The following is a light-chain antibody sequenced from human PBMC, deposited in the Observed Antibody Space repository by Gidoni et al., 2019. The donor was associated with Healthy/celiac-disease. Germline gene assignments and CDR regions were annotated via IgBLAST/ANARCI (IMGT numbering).Light chain of an antibody. CDR1: SSDFGGYNY. J-gene: IGLJ1*01. CDR3: SSYTSSSTYV. Sequence: QSALTQHASVSGSPGQSITISCPGTSSDFGGYNYVSCYQKHPGKAPKLMIYEVSNRPSGVSHRFAGSKSGNTASLTISGLQAEDEADYYCSSYTSSSTYVFGTGTKVTVL. V-gene: IGLV2-14*01. CDR2: EVS.